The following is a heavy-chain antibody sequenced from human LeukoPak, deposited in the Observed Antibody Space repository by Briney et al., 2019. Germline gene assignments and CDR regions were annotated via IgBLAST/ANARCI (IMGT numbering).Heavy chain of an antibody. CDR3: ASAGCGGDCYSHYYYYYMDV. CDR2: INPNSGGT. CDR1: GYTFTGYY. V-gene: IGHV1-2*02. J-gene: IGHJ6*03. Sequence: ASVKVSCKASGYTFTGYYMHWVRQAPGQGLEWMGWINPNSGGTNYAQKFQGRVTMTRDTSISTAYMELSRLRSDDTAVYYCASAGCGGDCYSHYYYYYMDVWGKGTTVTVSS. D-gene: IGHD2-21*02.